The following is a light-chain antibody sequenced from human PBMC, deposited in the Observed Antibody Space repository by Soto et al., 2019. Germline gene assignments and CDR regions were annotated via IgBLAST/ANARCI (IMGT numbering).Light chain of an antibody. CDR2: GAS. Sequence: IVLTQSPDTLSLSPGERATLSFRASQSVTSSYLAWYQQKPGQAPRLIMYGASNRATGIPARFSGSGSGTDFTLTISSLEPDDFAVYYCQQRADWPITFGQGTRLEIK. V-gene: IGKV3D-20*02. CDR1: QSVTSSY. CDR3: QQRADWPIT. J-gene: IGKJ5*01.